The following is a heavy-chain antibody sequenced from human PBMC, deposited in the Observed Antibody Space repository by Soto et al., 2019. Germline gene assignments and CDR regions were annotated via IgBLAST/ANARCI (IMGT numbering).Heavy chain of an antibody. V-gene: IGHV1-24*01. CDR2: FDPEDGET. CDR3: ATGEGIFDSSGYHFDY. Sequence: GPSVKVSCKVSGYTLTELSMHWVRQASGKGLEWMGGFDPEDGETIYAQKFQGRVTMTEDTSTDTAYMELSSLRSEDTAVYYCATGEGIFDSSGYHFDYWGQGTLVTVSS. CDR1: GYTLTELS. J-gene: IGHJ4*02. D-gene: IGHD3-22*01.